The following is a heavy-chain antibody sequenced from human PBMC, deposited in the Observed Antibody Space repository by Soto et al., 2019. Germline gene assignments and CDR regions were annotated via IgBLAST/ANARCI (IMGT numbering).Heavy chain of an antibody. CDR2: ITSSSGHI. CDR1: GFTLTTYT. CDR3: ARHGSPSGIVATTPGGMDV. J-gene: IGHJ6*02. V-gene: IGHV3-21*01. Sequence: GGSLRLSCEASGFTLTTYTMNWVRQASGKGLEWVSSITSSSGHIYYADSVKGRFTISRDNARNSLYLQMNSLRAEDTAVYYCARHGSPSGIVATTPGGMDVWGQGTTVTVSS. D-gene: IGHD5-12*01.